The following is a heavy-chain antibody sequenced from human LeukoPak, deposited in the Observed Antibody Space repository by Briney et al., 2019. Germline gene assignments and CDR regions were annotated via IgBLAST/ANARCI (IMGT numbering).Heavy chain of an antibody. J-gene: IGHJ6*03. CDR3: ARHGYYYYYMDV. Sequence: PSETLSLTCTVSGGSISSSSYCWGWIRQPPGKGLEWIGSIYYSGSTYYNPSLKSRVTISVDTSKNQFSLKLSSVTAADTAVYYCARHGYYYYYMDVWGKGTTVTVSS. CDR2: IYYSGST. CDR1: GGSISSSSYC. V-gene: IGHV4-39*01.